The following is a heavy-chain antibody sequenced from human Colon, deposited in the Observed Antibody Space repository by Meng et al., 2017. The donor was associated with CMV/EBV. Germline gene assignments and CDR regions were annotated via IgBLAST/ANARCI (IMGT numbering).Heavy chain of an antibody. CDR3: AREGYSNGWCYLDY. CDR2: IYSDGKT. CDR1: GLTVSSNY. D-gene: IGHD6-19*01. J-gene: IGHJ4*02. Sequence: EVQVVESGGNLARPGGSLRLSCAASGLTVSSNYMSWVRQAPGKGLEWVSLIYSDGKTYCADSVKGRFTISRDNSKNTLYLQMNSLRDEDTAVYYCAREGYSNGWCYLDYWGQGTLVTVSS. V-gene: IGHV3-66*01.